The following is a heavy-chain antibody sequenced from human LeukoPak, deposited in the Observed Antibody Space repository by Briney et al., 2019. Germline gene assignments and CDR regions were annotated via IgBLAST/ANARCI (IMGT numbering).Heavy chain of an antibody. CDR3: ATLPYYDILTGYYFDY. J-gene: IGHJ4*02. CDR1: GYSFTSYW. Sequence: GESLRISCKGSGYSFTSYWISWVRQMPGKGLEGMGRIDPSDSYTNYSPSFQGHVTISADKSISTAYPQWSSLKVTDTATYYCATLPYYDILTGYYFDYWGQGTLVTVSS. V-gene: IGHV5-10-1*01. D-gene: IGHD3-9*01. CDR2: IDPSDSYT.